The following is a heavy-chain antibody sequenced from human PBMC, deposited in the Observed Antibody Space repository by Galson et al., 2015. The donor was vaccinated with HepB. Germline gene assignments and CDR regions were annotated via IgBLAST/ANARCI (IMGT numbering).Heavy chain of an antibody. Sequence: TLSLTCGVSGGSISSGSYSWRWIRQPPGQGLEWIGYIYYSGSTYYNPSLKSRVTISLDRSTNQFSLSLTSVTAADTAVYYCARANREGSRRCSLATCDYFDYWGQGALVTVSS. J-gene: IGHJ4*02. CDR2: IYYSGST. CDR3: ARANREGSRRCSLATCDYFDY. D-gene: IGHD2-15*01. V-gene: IGHV4-30-2*01. CDR1: GGSISSGSYS.